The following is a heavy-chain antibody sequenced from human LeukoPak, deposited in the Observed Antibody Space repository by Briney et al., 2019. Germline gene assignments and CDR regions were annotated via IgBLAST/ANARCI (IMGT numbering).Heavy chain of an antibody. D-gene: IGHD5-12*01. CDR3: ARQVGYSGYDFDY. CDR1: GFTFSDYY. Sequence: KPGGSLRLSCAASGFTFSDYYMSWIRQAPGKGLEWASYISCSGSTIYYADSVKGRFTISRDNAKNSLYLQMNSLRAEDTAVYYCARQVGYSGYDFDYWGQGTLVTVSS. CDR2: ISCSGSTI. V-gene: IGHV3-11*04. J-gene: IGHJ4*02.